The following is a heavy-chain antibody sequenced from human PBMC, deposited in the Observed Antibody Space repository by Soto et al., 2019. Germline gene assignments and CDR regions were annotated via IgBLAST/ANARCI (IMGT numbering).Heavy chain of an antibody. CDR1: GITCSCCY. V-gene: IGHV3-11*01. CDR2: ISSSGSTI. D-gene: IGHD3-3*01. CDR3: ARMYYDFWSGSPLGNWFDP. Sequence: GPLRHSCAASGITCSCCYMSWICKTTGKELEWVSYISSSGSTIYYADSVKGRFTISRDNAKNSLYLQMNSLRAEDTAVYYCARMYYDFWSGSPLGNWFDPWGQGTLVTVS. J-gene: IGHJ5*02.